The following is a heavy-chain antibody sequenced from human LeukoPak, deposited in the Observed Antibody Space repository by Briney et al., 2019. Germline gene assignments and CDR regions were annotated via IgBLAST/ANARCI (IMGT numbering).Heavy chain of an antibody. CDR3: ARGFKLTARSGYYYYRDV. CDR1: GGSISSGSYY. Sequence: PSETLSLTCTVSGGSISSGSYYWSWIRQPAGKGLEWIGRIYTSGSTNYNPSLKSRVTISVDTSKNQFSLKLSSVTAADTAVCSGARGFKLTARSGYYYYRDVGGKGTTVPVPS. D-gene: IGHD1-14*01. CDR2: IYTSGST. V-gene: IGHV4-61*02. J-gene: IGHJ6*03.